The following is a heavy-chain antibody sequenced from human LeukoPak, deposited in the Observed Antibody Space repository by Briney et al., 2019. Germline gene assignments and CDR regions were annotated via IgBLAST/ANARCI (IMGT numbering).Heavy chain of an antibody. D-gene: IGHD4-17*01. CDR3: ARVDYGDYFDY. CDR1: GGSFSGHY. Sequence: SETLSLTCAVYGGSFSGHYWSWIRQPPGKGLEWIGEINHSGSTNYNPSLKSRVTISVDTSKNQFSLKLSSVTAADTAVYYCARVDYGDYFDYWGQGTLVTVSS. CDR2: INHSGST. J-gene: IGHJ4*02. V-gene: IGHV4-34*01.